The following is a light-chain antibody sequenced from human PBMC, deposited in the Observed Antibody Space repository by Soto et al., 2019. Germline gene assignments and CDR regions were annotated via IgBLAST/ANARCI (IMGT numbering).Light chain of an antibody. J-gene: IGKJ4*01. Sequence: DIQMTQSPSTLSASVGDRVTITCRASQSISSWLAWYQQKPGKAPKLLIYDASSLESGVSSRFSGSGSGTEITLTISSLQPDDFATYYCQQYNSYVTFGGGTKV. V-gene: IGKV1-5*01. CDR2: DAS. CDR1: QSISSW. CDR3: QQYNSYVT.